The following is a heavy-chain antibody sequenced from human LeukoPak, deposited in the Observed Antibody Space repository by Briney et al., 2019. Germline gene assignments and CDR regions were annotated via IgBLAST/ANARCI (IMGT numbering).Heavy chain of an antibody. J-gene: IGHJ4*02. CDR2: INSVGSST. CDR1: GFTFSSYW. D-gene: IGHD6-13*01. Sequence: GGSLRLSCAASGFTFSSYWMHWVRQAPGKGLVWVSRINSVGSSTTYADSVKGRFTISRDNAENTLYLQMSSLRAEDTAVYYCARELRHSSSLDFWGQGTLVTVSS. V-gene: IGHV3-74*01. CDR3: ARELRHSSSLDF.